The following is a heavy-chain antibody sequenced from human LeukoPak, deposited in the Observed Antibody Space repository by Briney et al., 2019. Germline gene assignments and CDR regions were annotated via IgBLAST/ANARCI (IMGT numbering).Heavy chain of an antibody. CDR3: AKGPYDYVWGSSYFYY. V-gene: IGHV3-43*02. D-gene: IGHD3-16*01. J-gene: IGHJ4*02. CDR1: GFTFDDYA. CDR2: ISGDGGST. Sequence: GGSLRLSCAASGFTFDDYAMHWVRQAPGKGLEWVSLISGDGGSTYYADSVKGRFTISRDNSKNSLYLQMNSLRTEDTALYYCAKGPYDYVWGSSYFYYWGQGTLVTVSS.